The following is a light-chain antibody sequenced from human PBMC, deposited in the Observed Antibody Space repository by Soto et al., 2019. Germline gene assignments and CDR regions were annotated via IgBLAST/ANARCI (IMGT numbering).Light chain of an antibody. Sequence: EIVLTQSPGTLSLSPGERATLSCRASQSVSTSYIAWYQQKPGQAPRLLIYGASRRATGIPDRFSGSGSGTEFTLTISSLQSEDFAVYYCQQYNNWPPWTFGQGTKVDIK. CDR1: QSVSTSY. CDR2: GAS. V-gene: IGKV3-20*01. CDR3: QQYNNWPPWT. J-gene: IGKJ1*01.